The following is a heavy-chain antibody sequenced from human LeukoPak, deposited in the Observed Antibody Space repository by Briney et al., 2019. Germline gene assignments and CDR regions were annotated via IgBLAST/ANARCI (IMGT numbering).Heavy chain of an antibody. CDR1: GFTFSSYW. CDR2: INQDGRER. D-gene: IGHD2-15*01. Sequence: GGSLRLSCAASGFTFSSYWMSWVRQAPGKGLEWVAKINQDGRERHYVDSVKGRFTISRDNAKNSLNLQMNSLRAEDTAVYYCVRQKVYCSGGTCYSHFDYWGQGTLVTVSS. J-gene: IGHJ4*02. CDR3: VRQKVYCSGGTCYSHFDY. V-gene: IGHV3-7*03.